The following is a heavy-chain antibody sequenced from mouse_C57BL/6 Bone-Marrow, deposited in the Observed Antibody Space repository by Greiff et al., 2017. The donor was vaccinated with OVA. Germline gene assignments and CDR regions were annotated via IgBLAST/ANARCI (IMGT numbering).Heavy chain of an antibody. J-gene: IGHJ2*01. CDR1: GYTFTSYW. CDR2: IYPGSGST. Sequence: QVQLQQPGAELVKPGASVKMSCTASGYTFTSYWITWVKQRPGQGLEWIGDIYPGSGSTNYNEKFKGQATMTIDTSSSTAYLQLSSLTSEDSAVYYCARLGYDVDYWGEGTTLTVSS. V-gene: IGHV1-55*01. D-gene: IGHD2-2*01. CDR3: ARLGYDVDY.